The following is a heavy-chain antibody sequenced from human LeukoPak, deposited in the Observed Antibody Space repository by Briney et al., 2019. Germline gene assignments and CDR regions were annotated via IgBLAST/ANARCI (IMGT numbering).Heavy chain of an antibody. D-gene: IGHD3-10*01. CDR3: AKAGFGELSTRGY. Sequence: GGSLRLSCAASGFTFSSYAMSWVRQAPGKGLEWVSAISGSGGSTYYADSVKGRFTISRDHSKNTLYLQMNSLRAEDTAVYYCAKAGFGELSTRGYWGQGTLVTVSS. V-gene: IGHV3-23*01. J-gene: IGHJ4*02. CDR1: GFTFSSYA. CDR2: ISGSGGST.